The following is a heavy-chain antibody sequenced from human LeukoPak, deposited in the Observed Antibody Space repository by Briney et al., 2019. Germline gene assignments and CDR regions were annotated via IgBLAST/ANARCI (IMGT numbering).Heavy chain of an antibody. CDR1: GFTFDDYG. Sequence: GGSLRLSCAPSGFTFDDYGMNWVRQAPEKGLECVSGINWNGGSTGYADSVKGRFTISRDNAKNTLYLQMNSLRAEDTALYYCAKTYYYDSSGYWFDYWGQGTLVTVSS. V-gene: IGHV3-20*04. D-gene: IGHD3-22*01. CDR3: AKTYYYDSSGYWFDY. CDR2: INWNGGST. J-gene: IGHJ4*02.